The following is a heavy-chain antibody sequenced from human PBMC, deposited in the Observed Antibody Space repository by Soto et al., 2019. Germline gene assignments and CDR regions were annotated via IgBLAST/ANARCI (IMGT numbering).Heavy chain of an antibody. Sequence: PSETPSLTCTVSGGSISSGGYYWSWIRQHPGKGLEWIGYIYYSGSTYYNPSLKSRVTISVDTSKNQFSLKLSSVTAADTAVYYCARIVVPAAMAVNWFDPWGQGTLVTVSS. CDR2: IYYSGST. J-gene: IGHJ5*02. V-gene: IGHV4-31*03. D-gene: IGHD2-2*01. CDR3: ARIVVPAAMAVNWFDP. CDR1: GGSISSGGYY.